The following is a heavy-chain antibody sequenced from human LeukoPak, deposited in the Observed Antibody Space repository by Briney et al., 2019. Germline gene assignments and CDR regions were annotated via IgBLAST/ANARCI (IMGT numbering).Heavy chain of an antibody. Sequence: TGGSLRLSCAASGFTFNTHAMSWVRQAPGKGLEWVSGINGNGASTYYSDSVKGRFTISRDNPKNTLYLQMSSLRAEDTAVYYCAKDQGYSYYYLDYWGQGTLVTVSS. V-gene: IGHV3-23*01. CDR2: INGNGAST. D-gene: IGHD5-18*01. J-gene: IGHJ4*02. CDR1: GFTFNTHA. CDR3: AKDQGYSYYYLDY.